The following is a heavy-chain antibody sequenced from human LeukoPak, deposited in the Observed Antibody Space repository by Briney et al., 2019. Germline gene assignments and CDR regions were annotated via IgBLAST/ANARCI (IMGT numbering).Heavy chain of an antibody. CDR1: GFTFSNYW. Sequence: HPGGSLRLSCVASGFTFSNYWMLWVRHAPGKGLMWGSLISTDGKSTRYAESVKGRFTISRDNAKNALYLQMDILRVEDTALYFCVRDYQFIQEVWGQGTTVTVSS. V-gene: IGHV3-74*01. J-gene: IGHJ6*02. CDR3: VRDYQFIQEV. CDR2: ISTDGKST. D-gene: IGHD2-2*01.